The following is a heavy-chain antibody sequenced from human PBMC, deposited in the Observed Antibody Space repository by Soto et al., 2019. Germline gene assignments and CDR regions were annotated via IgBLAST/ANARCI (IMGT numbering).Heavy chain of an antibody. V-gene: IGHV4-30-4*01. CDR3: ARDATYYHDSSGYYNWFDP. CDR1: GGSISSGDYY. Sequence: QVLLQESGPELVKPSQTLSLTCTVSGGSISSGDYYWSWIRQPPGKGLEWIGYIYYSGSTYYNPSLRSRVTISVDTSKSQFSLKLSSVTAADTAVYYCARDATYYHDSSGYYNWFDPCCQGTLVTVSS. CDR2: IYYSGST. J-gene: IGHJ5*02. D-gene: IGHD3-22*01.